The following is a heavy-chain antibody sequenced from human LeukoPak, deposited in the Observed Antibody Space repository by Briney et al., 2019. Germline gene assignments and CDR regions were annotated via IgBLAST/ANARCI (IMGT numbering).Heavy chain of an antibody. V-gene: IGHV3-74*01. CDR3: ARGDYYDSSGFDHYYYYYGMDV. D-gene: IGHD3-22*01. CDR1: GFTFSNAW. Sequence: GGSLRLSCAASGFTFSNAWMSWVRQAPGKGLEWVGRINSDGSSISYADSVKGRFTISRDNAKNTLYLQMNSLRAEDTAVYYCARGDYYDSSGFDHYYYYYGMDVWGQGTTVTVSS. CDR2: INSDGSSI. J-gene: IGHJ6*02.